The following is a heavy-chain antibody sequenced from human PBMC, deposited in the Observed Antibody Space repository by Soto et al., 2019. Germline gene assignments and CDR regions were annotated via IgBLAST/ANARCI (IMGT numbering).Heavy chain of an antibody. J-gene: IGHJ4*02. CDR1: GFTFSSYA. D-gene: IGHD6-19*01. V-gene: IGHV3-23*01. CDR2: ISGSGGST. CDR3: AKHLLAPYSSGWYVFDY. Sequence: GGSLRLSCAASGFTFSSYAMSWVRQAPGKGLEWVSAISGSGGSTYYADSVKGRFTISRDNSKNTLYLQMNSLRAEDTAVYYCAKHLLAPYSSGWYVFDYWGQGTLVTVSS.